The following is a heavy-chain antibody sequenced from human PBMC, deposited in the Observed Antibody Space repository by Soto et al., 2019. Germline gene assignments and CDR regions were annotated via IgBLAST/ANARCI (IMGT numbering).Heavy chain of an antibody. Sequence: GGSLRLSCAASGFTFSSYAMSWVRQAPGKGLEWVSAISGSGGSTYYADSVKGRFTISRDNSKNTLYLQMNSLRAEDTAVYYCAKDDPTGGAYCGGDCYMGVDYWGQGTLVTVSS. CDR3: AKDDPTGGAYCGGDCYMGVDY. CDR1: GFTFSSYA. J-gene: IGHJ4*02. CDR2: ISGSGGST. V-gene: IGHV3-23*01. D-gene: IGHD2-21*01.